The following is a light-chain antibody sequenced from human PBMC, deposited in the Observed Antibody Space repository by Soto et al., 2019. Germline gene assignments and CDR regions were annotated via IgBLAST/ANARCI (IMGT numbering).Light chain of an antibody. Sequence: QSALTQPASVSGSLGQSISISCTGTSTDFGAHNCVSWYQQHPHRAPKLIIFDVTTRPSGVSPRFSGSKSGNTASLTISGLRSEDEADYYCCSYVNSTPRVFGAGTKLTVL. V-gene: IGLV2-14*03. CDR2: DVT. CDR1: STDFGAHNC. J-gene: IGLJ1*01. CDR3: CSYVNSTPRV.